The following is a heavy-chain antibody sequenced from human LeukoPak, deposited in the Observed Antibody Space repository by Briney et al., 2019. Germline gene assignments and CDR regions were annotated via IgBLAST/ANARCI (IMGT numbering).Heavy chain of an antibody. CDR1: RYTLTGNY. Sequence: AAVKVSSKDSRYTLTGNYIRSVRQAPGQRLERRGRINTNIVGTTHAQKLQGRVTITTDTSTSTAYMELSRLRSDDTAVYFCARKALTYVGAFDIWGQGTMVTVCS. D-gene: IGHD4-23*01. CDR3: ARKALTYVGAFDI. J-gene: IGHJ3*02. V-gene: IGHV1-2*06. CDR2: INTNIVGT.